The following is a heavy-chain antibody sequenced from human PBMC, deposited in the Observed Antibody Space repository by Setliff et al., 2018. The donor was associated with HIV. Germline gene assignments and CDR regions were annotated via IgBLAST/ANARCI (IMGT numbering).Heavy chain of an antibody. J-gene: IGHJ6*02. Sequence: SETLSLTCTVSGGSISSGSYYWSWIRQPAGKGLEWIGRIYTSGSTNYNPSLKSRVTISVDTSKNQFSLKLSSVTAADTAVYYCARSGYSSSWYDYYYYYGMDVWGQGTTVTVSS. CDR2: IYTSGST. V-gene: IGHV4-61*02. CDR1: GGSISSGSYY. CDR3: ARSGYSSSWYDYYYYYGMDV. D-gene: IGHD6-13*01.